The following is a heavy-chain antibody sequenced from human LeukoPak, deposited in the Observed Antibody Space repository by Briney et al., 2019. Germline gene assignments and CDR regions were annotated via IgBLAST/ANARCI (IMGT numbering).Heavy chain of an antibody. Sequence: SVKVSCKASGGTFSSYAISWVRQAPGQGLEWMGGIIPIFGTANYAQKFQGRVTITANESTSTAYMELSSLRSEDTAVYYCAREDRFGGSYSYWYFDLWGRGTLVTVSS. CDR3: AREDRFGGSYSYWYFDL. CDR1: GGTFSSYA. J-gene: IGHJ2*01. D-gene: IGHD1-26*01. CDR2: IIPIFGTA. V-gene: IGHV1-69*13.